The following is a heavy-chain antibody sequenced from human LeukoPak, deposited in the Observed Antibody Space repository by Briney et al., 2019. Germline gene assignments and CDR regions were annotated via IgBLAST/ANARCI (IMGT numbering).Heavy chain of an antibody. CDR1: GFTFTTYE. J-gene: IGHJ4*02. CDR3: VSAYGGLLDY. Sequence: GVSLRLSCAASGFTFTTYEMNWVRQAPGKGLEWLSYISANGDTIYYADSVKGRFTISRDNGRKSLYLQMNSLRVEDTGIYYCVSAYGGLLDYWGQGTLVTVSS. CDR2: ISANGDTI. V-gene: IGHV3-48*03. D-gene: IGHD3-16*01.